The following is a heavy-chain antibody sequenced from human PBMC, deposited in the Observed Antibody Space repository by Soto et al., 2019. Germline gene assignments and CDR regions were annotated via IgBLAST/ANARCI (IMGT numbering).Heavy chain of an antibody. CDR3: ARASHYDSSGYPYYFDY. V-gene: IGHV4-4*02. CDR1: GGSISSSNW. Sequence: SETLSLTCAVSGGSISSSNWWSWVRQPPGKGLEWIGEIYHSGGTIYNPSLKSRVTISVDKSKNQFSLKLNSVTAADTAVYYCARASHYDSSGYPYYFDYWGQGTLVTVSS. CDR2: IYHSGGT. D-gene: IGHD3-22*01. J-gene: IGHJ4*02.